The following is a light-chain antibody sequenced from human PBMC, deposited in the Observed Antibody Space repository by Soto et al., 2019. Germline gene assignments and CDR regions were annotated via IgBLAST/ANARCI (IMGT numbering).Light chain of an antibody. CDR3: QQYNDWPPFT. CDR2: GAS. Sequence: EIMMTQSPATLSVSPGERATLSCRASQSVSSSLAWYQHKPGQAPRLLIYGASTRATGVPARFSGSGSGTEFTLTISSLQSEDFAVYNCQQYNDWPPFTFGPGTKVDI. V-gene: IGKV3-15*01. J-gene: IGKJ3*01. CDR1: QSVSSS.